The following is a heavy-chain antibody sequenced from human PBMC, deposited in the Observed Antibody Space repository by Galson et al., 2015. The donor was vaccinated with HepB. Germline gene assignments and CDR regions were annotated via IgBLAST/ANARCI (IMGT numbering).Heavy chain of an antibody. V-gene: IGHV3-7*03. D-gene: IGHD1-20*01. J-gene: IGHJ4*02. CDR2: IKQDGSEK. CDR1: EFSFSSYW. Sequence: LRLSCAASEFSFSSYWMSWVRQAPGKGLEWVANIKQDGSEKFYVESVKGRFTISRDNAKNSLYLQMNSLRAEDTAVYYCARVEYNWNYDYWGQGTLVTVSS. CDR3: ARVEYNWNYDY.